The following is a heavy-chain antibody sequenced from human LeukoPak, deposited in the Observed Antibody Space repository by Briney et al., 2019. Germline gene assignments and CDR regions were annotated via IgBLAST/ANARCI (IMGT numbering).Heavy chain of an antibody. Sequence: ASVKVSCKASGYTFTSYDINWVRQATGQGLEWMGWMNPNSGNTGYAQKFQGRVTITRNTSISTAYMELSSLRSEDTAVCYCARGWGSTSPWGFDPWGQGTLVTVSS. V-gene: IGHV1-8*03. CDR3: ARGWGSTSPWGFDP. CDR1: GYTFTSYD. D-gene: IGHD2-2*01. CDR2: MNPNSGNT. J-gene: IGHJ5*02.